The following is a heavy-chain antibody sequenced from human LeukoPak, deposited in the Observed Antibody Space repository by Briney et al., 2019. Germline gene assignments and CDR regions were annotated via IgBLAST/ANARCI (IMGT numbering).Heavy chain of an antibody. V-gene: IGHV3-48*01. Sequence: GGSLRLSCAASGFTFSSYSMNWVRQAPGKGLEWVSYISGSSSTIYYADSVKGRFTISRDNAKNSLYLQMNSLRAEDTAVYYCARSVTTGFDPWGQGTLVTVSS. D-gene: IGHD4-11*01. CDR3: ARSVTTGFDP. CDR2: ISGSSSTI. J-gene: IGHJ5*02. CDR1: GFTFSSYS.